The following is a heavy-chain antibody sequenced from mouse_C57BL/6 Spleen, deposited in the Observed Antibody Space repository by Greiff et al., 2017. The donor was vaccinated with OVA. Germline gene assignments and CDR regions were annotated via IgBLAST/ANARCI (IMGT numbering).Heavy chain of an antibody. D-gene: IGHD3-3*01. Sequence: QVQLQQPGAELVRPGSSVKLSCKASGYTFTSYWMHWVKQRPIQGLEWIGNIDPSDSETHYNQKFKDKATLTVDKSSSTAYMQLSSLTSEDSAVYYCAREGLVRDYFDYWGQGTTLTVSA. J-gene: IGHJ2*01. V-gene: IGHV1-52*01. CDR3: AREGLVRDYFDY. CDR1: GYTFTSYW. CDR2: IDPSDSET.